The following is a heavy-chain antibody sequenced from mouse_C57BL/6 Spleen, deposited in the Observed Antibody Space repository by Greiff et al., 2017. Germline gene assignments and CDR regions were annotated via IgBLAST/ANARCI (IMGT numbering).Heavy chain of an antibody. J-gene: IGHJ3*01. Sequence: QVQLQQSGAELARPGASVKLSCKASGYTFTSYGISWVKQRTGQGLEWIGEIYPRSGNTYYNEKFKGRATLTADKSSSTAYMELRSLTSEDSAVYFCAGSGDSAWFAYWGQGTLVTVSA. D-gene: IGHD3-1*01. V-gene: IGHV1-81*01. CDR3: AGSGDSAWFAY. CDR1: GYTFTSYG. CDR2: IYPRSGNT.